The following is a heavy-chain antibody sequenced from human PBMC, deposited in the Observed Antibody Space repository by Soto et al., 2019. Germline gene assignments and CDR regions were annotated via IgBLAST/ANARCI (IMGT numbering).Heavy chain of an antibody. J-gene: IGHJ4*02. Sequence: GGSLRLSCSASGFTFSSYAMHWVRQAPGKGLEYVSAISSNGGSTYYADSVKGRFTISRDNSKNTLYLQMSSLRAEDTAVYYCVRRFGELLSPFDYWGQGTLVTVSS. D-gene: IGHD3-10*01. CDR1: GFTFSSYA. CDR2: ISSNGGST. CDR3: VRRFGELLSPFDY. V-gene: IGHV3-64D*08.